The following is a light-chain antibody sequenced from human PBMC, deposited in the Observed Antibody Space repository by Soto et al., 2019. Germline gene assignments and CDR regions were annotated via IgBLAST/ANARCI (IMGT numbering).Light chain of an antibody. CDR1: QSISSY. CDR2: GAT. J-gene: IGKJ2*01. V-gene: IGKV1-39*01. Sequence: DIQMTQSPLSLSASVGDRVIITCRASQSISSYLNWYQQKPGKAPQLLIFGATSLQSGVPSRFSGSGSGTDFTLTISSLQPEDSATYYCQQTYRTPYPFGQGSKPEIK. CDR3: QQTYRTPYP.